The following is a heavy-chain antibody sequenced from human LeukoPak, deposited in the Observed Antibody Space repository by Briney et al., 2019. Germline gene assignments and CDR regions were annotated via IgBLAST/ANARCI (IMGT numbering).Heavy chain of an antibody. D-gene: IGHD6-13*01. V-gene: IGHV4-4*07. J-gene: IGHJ4*02. Sequence: SETLSLTCTVSGGSISSYYWSWIRQPAGKGLEWIGRIYTSGSTNYNPSLTSRVTISIDTSKNQFSLKLTSVTAADTAVYFCARDRGWKRSTWYSDFWGQGILVTVSS. CDR2: IYTSGST. CDR3: ARDRGWKRSTWYSDF. CDR1: GGSISSYY.